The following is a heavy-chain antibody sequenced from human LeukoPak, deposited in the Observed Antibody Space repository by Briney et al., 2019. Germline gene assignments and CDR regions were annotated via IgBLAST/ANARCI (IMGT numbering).Heavy chain of an antibody. CDR1: GDSVSSSSAA. V-gene: IGHV6-1*01. Sequence: SQTLSLTCAISGDSVSSSSAAWNWIRQSPSRGLEWLGRTYFRSKWYTDYADSVKSRISITADTSQNQFSLHLNSVTPEDTALYYCARDLSGGISILRGSIHDWGQGTQVTVSS. CDR3: ARDLSGGISILRGSIHD. CDR2: TYFRSKWYT. D-gene: IGHD3-10*01. J-gene: IGHJ4*02.